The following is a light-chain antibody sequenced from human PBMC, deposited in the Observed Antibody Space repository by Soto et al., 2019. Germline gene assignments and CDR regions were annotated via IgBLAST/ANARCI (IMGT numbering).Light chain of an antibody. V-gene: IGKV1-5*01. CDR1: QSISSW. CDR2: DAS. CDR3: QQYNSYLIT. J-gene: IGKJ5*01. Sequence: IHMAHSPPTLCASLGDIVAMTCGASQSISSWLAWYQQKPGKAPKLLIYDASSLESGVPSRFSGSGSGTEFTLTISSLQPDDFATYYCQQYNSYLITFGQGTRLE.